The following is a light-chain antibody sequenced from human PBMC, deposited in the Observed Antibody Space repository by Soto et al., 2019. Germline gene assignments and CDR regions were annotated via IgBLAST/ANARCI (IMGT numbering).Light chain of an antibody. CDR1: SSDVGGYNF. Sequence: QSALTQPASVSGSPGQSITISCTGTSSDVGGYNFVSWYQHHPGKAPKLMIYEVSNRPSGVSNRFSGSKSGNTASLTISGLQAEDEADYYCSSYTSSSTLLYVFGTGTKVTV. CDR2: EVS. V-gene: IGLV2-14*01. J-gene: IGLJ1*01. CDR3: SSYTSSSTLLYV.